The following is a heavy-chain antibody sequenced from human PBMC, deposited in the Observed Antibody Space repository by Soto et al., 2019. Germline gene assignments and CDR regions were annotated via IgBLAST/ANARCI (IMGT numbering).Heavy chain of an antibody. J-gene: IGHJ1*01. V-gene: IGHV1-18*01. CDR2: ISAYNGNT. CDR3: AKAKSGYDSSGYHPSSFQH. CDR1: GYTFTSYG. Sequence: ASVKVSCKASGYTFTSYGISWVRQAPGQGLEWMGWISAYNGNTNYAQKLQGRVTMTTDTSTSTAYMELRSLRSDDTAVYYCAKAKSGYDSSGYHPSSFQHWGQGTLVSVSS. D-gene: IGHD3-22*01.